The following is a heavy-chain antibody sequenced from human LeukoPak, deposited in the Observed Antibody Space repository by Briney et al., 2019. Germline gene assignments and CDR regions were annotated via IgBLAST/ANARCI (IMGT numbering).Heavy chain of an antibody. J-gene: IGHJ4*02. CDR1: GFTFSIYD. CDR2: ITRGFGST. V-gene: IGHV3-23*01. Sequence: PGGSLRLSCAAPGFTFSIYDLSWVRQAPGKGLECVSGITRGFGSTYYADSVKGRFTISRDNSKNTLYLQMNNLRVDDTAIYYCAKKGQADDDGKPDWGQGTLVTVSS. CDR3: AKKGQADDDGKPD. D-gene: IGHD1-1*01.